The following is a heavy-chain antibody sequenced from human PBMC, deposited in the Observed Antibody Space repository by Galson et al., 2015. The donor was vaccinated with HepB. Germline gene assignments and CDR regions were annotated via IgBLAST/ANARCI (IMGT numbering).Heavy chain of an antibody. Sequence: DSVKGRFTISRDNSKNTVYLQVNSLRAEDTAVCFCAKVAILGATPHYFDYWGQGILVTVSS. D-gene: IGHD3-16*01. J-gene: IGHJ4*02. CDR3: AKVAILGATPHYFDY. V-gene: IGHV3-23*01.